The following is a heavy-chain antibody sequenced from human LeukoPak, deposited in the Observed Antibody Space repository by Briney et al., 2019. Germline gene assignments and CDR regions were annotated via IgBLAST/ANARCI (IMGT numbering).Heavy chain of an antibody. CDR1: GYSFTSYG. CDR3: ARDSDKSGSYERYGMDV. Sequence: ASVKVSSMASGYSFTSYGISWVRQAPGQGVEWMGWISAYKGKTNYAQKLQGRVTMTTDTSASTAYMELRSLRSDDTAVYYCARDSDKSGSYERYGMDVWGQGTTVTVSS. V-gene: IGHV1-18*01. J-gene: IGHJ6*02. CDR2: ISAYKGKT. D-gene: IGHD1-26*01.